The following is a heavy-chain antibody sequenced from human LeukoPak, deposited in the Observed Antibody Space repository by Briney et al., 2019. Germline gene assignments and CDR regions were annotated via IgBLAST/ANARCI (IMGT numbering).Heavy chain of an antibody. V-gene: IGHV1-69*06. CDR1: GGTFSSYA. D-gene: IGHD2-15*01. CDR3: ASRELGYCSGGSCSLDFDY. J-gene: IGHJ4*02. Sequence: SVKASCKASGGTFSSYAISWVRQAPGQGLEWMGGIIPIFGTANYAQKFQGRVTITADKSTSTAYMELSSLRSEDTAVYYCASRELGYCSGGSCSLDFDYWGQGTLVTVSS. CDR2: IIPIFGTA.